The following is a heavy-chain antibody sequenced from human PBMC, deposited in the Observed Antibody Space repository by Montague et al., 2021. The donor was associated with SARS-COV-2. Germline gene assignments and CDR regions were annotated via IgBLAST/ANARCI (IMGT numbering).Heavy chain of an antibody. D-gene: IGHD3-3*01. CDR3: ARGERRKLRWGPGRGSVTDASYALDV. J-gene: IGHJ6*01. CDR2: IHHNWTP. CDR1: GGSFSSYF. Sequence: SETLSLTCAVSGGSFSSYFYAWVRLSPTKGLEWICEIHHNWTPTYNPSLRRRVAISVDTSKNQFSLNLRSVSVADAAVYYCARGERRKLRWGPGRGSVTDASYALDVWGQGTTV. V-gene: IGHV4-34*01.